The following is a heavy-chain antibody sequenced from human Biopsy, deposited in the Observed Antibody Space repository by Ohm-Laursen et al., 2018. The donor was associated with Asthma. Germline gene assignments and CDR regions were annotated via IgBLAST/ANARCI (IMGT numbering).Heavy chain of an antibody. V-gene: IGHV3-30*01. D-gene: IGHD1-1*01. Sequence: SLRLSCTASGFSFSNFAIHWVRQAPGKGLEWVGVISKDASTQDYADSVKGRFTMARDNSKNTLDLQMNNLREEDTAVYYCVRDGTDDAFDIWGQGTVVSVSS. CDR2: ISKDASTQ. CDR1: GFSFSNFA. J-gene: IGHJ3*02. CDR3: VRDGTDDAFDI.